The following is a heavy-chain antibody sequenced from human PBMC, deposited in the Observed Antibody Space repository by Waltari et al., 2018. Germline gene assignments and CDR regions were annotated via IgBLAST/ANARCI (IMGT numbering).Heavy chain of an antibody. CDR2: IKKDGSEK. CDR3: AREAGRIAVAGTVDYFDY. Sequence: EVQLVESGGGLVQPGGSLRLSCAASGFTFSSYWLSWLRPAPGRGLEWVANIKKDGSEKYYVDSVKGRFTISRDNAKNSLYLQMNSLRAEDTAVYYCAREAGRIAVAGTVDYFDYWGQGTLVTVSS. V-gene: IGHV3-7*03. CDR1: GFTFSSYW. J-gene: IGHJ4*02. D-gene: IGHD6-19*01.